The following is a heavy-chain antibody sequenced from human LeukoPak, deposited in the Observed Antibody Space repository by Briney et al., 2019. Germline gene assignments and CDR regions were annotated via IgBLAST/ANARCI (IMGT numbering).Heavy chain of an antibody. V-gene: IGHV4-4*07. D-gene: IGHD4-23*01. CDR1: GGSMSSYY. Sequence: SETLSLTCTISGGSMSSYYWSWIRQSAGEGLEWIGRIYASGSPNYNPSLKSRVTISVDKSKNQFSLKSSSVTAADTAVYYCARDRTHYGGNSGFDYWGQGTLVTVSS. J-gene: IGHJ4*02. CDR2: IYASGSP. CDR3: ARDRTHYGGNSGFDY.